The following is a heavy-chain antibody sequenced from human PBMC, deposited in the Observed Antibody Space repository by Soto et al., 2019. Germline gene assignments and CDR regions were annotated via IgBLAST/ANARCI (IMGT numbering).Heavy chain of an antibody. CDR1: GGSISSGGYY. V-gene: IGHV4-31*03. Sequence: LSLTCTVSGGSISSGGYYWSWIRQHPGKGLEWIGYIYYSGSTYYNPSLKSRVTISVDTSKNQFSLKLSSVTAADTAVYYCARDKRNWNPEIYYYYGMDVWGQGTTVTVSS. D-gene: IGHD1-1*01. CDR2: IYYSGST. CDR3: ARDKRNWNPEIYYYYGMDV. J-gene: IGHJ6*02.